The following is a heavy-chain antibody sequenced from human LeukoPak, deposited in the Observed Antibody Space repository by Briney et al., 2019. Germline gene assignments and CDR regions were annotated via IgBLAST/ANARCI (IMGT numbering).Heavy chain of an antibody. CDR1: GFTFSSYE. CDR2: TSSSGSTI. CDR3: ARWGCSGGSCYSGYYGMDV. D-gene: IGHD2-15*01. J-gene: IGHJ6*02. Sequence: GGSLRLSCAASGFTFSSYEMNWVRQAPGKGLEWVSYTSSSGSTIYYADSVKGRFTISRDNAKNSLYLQMNSLRAEDTAVYYCARWGCSGGSCYSGYYGMDVWGQGTTVTVSS. V-gene: IGHV3-48*03.